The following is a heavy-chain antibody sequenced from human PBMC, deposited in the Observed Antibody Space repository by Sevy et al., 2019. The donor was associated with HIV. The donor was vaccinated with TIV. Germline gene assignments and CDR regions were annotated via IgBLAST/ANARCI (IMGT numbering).Heavy chain of an antibody. CDR3: AKDTRYCRGGSCYLEVGAFDI. D-gene: IGHD2-15*01. J-gene: IGHJ3*02. V-gene: IGHV3-43*01. CDR1: GFTFDDYT. Sequence: GGSLRLSCAASGFTFDDYTMHWVRQAPGKGLEWVSLISWDGGSTYYADSVKGRFTISRDNSKNSLYLQMNSLRTEDTALYYCAKDTRYCRGGSCYLEVGAFDIWGQGTMVTVSS. CDR2: ISWDGGST.